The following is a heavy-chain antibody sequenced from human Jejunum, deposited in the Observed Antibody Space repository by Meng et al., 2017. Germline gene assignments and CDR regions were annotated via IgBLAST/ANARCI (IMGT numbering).Heavy chain of an antibody. CDR3: AREVGYSNGDYSMRAFDI. J-gene: IGHJ3*02. CDR1: GGPINSDSYY. V-gene: IGHV4-39*07. CDR2: IYYSGST. D-gene: IGHD6-19*01. Sequence: SETLSLTCTVSGGPINSDSYYWAWIRQPPGKGLEWIGSIYYSGSTYYNPSRKSRVIMSIDTSKNQFSLKLSSVTAADTAVYYCAREVGYSNGDYSMRAFDIWGQGTMVTVSS.